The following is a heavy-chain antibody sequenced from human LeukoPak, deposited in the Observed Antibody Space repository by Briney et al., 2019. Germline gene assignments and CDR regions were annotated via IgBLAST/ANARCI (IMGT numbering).Heavy chain of an antibody. Sequence: SETLSLTCAVYGGSFSGYYWSWIRQPPGKGLEWIGEINHSGSTNYNPSLKSRVTISVDTSKNQFSLKLSSVTAADTAVYYCARVAGRIVVVVAATHGAFDIWGQGTMVTVSS. J-gene: IGHJ3*02. CDR1: GGSFSGYY. CDR2: INHSGST. V-gene: IGHV4-34*01. D-gene: IGHD2-15*01. CDR3: ARVAGRIVVVVAATHGAFDI.